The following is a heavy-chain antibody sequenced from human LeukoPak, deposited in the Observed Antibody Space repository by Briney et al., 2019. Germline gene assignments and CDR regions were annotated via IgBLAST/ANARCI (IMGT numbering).Heavy chain of an antibody. Sequence: GESLKISCKGSGYSFTNYWIGWVRQMPGKGLGWMGIIYPGDSDTRYSPSFQGQVTISADKSISTAYLQWGSLKSSDSAMYYWASRGGGSENHFDYWGQGTLVTVSS. CDR3: ASRGGGSENHFDY. D-gene: IGHD1-26*01. V-gene: IGHV5-51*01. J-gene: IGHJ4*02. CDR1: GYSFTNYW. CDR2: IYPGDSDT.